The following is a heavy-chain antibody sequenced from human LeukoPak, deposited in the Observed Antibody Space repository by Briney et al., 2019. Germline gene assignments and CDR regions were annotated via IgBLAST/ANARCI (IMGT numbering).Heavy chain of an antibody. CDR3: AKDLVREGGFGVGATSY. J-gene: IGHJ4*02. V-gene: IGHV3-23*01. Sequence: GGSLRLSCAASGFTFSSYAMSWVRQAPGKGLEWVSAISGSGGSTYYADSVKGRFTISRDNSKNTLYLQMNSLRAEDTAVYYCAKDLVREGGFGVGATSYWGQGTLVTVSS. D-gene: IGHD1-26*01. CDR1: GFTFSSYA. CDR2: ISGSGGST.